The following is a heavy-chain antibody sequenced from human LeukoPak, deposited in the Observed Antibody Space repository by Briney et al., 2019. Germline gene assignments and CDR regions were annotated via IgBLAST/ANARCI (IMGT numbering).Heavy chain of an antibody. CDR1: GFTFSSYS. CDR3: ARDQIFGVVIIPFDY. Sequence: GRSLRLSCAASGFTFSSYSMNWVRQAPGKGLEWVSSISSSSSYIYYADSVKGRFTISRDNAKNSLYLQMNSLRAEDTAVYYCARDQIFGVVIIPFDYWGQGTLVTVSS. J-gene: IGHJ4*02. D-gene: IGHD3-3*01. V-gene: IGHV3-21*01. CDR2: ISSSSSYI.